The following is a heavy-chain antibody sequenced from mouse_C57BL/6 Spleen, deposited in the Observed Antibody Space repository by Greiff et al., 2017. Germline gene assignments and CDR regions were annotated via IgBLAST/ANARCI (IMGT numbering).Heavy chain of an antibody. Sequence: VKLQESGAELVKPGASVKMSCKASGYTFTTYPIEWMKQNHGKSLEWIGNFHPYNDDTKYNEKFKGKATLTVEKSSSTVYLELSRLTSDDSAVYYCALIYYGNYYAMDYWGQGTSVTVSS. CDR3: ALIYYGNYYAMDY. D-gene: IGHD2-1*01. V-gene: IGHV1-47*01. CDR2: FHPYNDDT. J-gene: IGHJ4*01. CDR1: GYTFTTYP.